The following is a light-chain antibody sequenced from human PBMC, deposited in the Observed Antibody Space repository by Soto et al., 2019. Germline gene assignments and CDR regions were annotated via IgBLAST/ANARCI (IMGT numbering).Light chain of an antibody. CDR2: SDN. CDR3: SAWDDSLMGV. Sequence: QPVLTQPPSASGTPGQRVTISCSGSSSNIGSNNENCYQQLPGTAPKLLIYSDNHRPSGVPDRFSGSNTGTSASLAISGLQSEDEYDYYCSAWDDSLMGVFGGGTKVTVL. V-gene: IGLV1-44*01. J-gene: IGLJ3*02. CDR1: SSNIGSNN.